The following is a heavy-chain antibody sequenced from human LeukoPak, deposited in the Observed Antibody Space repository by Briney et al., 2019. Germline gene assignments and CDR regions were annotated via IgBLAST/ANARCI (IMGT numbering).Heavy chain of an antibody. J-gene: IGHJ4*02. Sequence: SETLSLTCTVSGGSISSSSYYWGWIRQPPGKGLEWIGSIYYSGSTYYNPSLKSRVTISVDTSKNQFSLKLSSVTAADTAVYYCARVDIKVAAATYWGQGTLVTVSS. V-gene: IGHV4-39*07. CDR1: GGSISSSSYY. CDR3: ARVDIKVAAATY. CDR2: IYYSGST. D-gene: IGHD6-19*01.